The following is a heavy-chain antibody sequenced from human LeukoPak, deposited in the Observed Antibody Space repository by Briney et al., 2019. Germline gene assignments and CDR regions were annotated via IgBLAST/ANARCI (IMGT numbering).Heavy chain of an antibody. CDR3: AKDRSYYGDYKIDY. CDR2: ISGGGGYT. CDR1: GFTFSTYA. J-gene: IGHJ4*02. D-gene: IGHD4-17*01. Sequence: GGSLRLSCAASGFTFSTYAMSWVRQAPGKGLEWVSSISGGGGYTHYADSVKGRFTISRDNSKNTVVLQMNSLRPEDTAVYYGAKDRSYYGDYKIDYWGQGTLVTVSS. V-gene: IGHV3-23*01.